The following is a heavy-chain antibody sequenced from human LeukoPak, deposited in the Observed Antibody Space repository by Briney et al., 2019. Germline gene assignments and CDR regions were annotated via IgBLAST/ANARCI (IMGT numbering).Heavy chain of an antibody. J-gene: IGHJ4*02. CDR1: GGSISSHY. CDR2: IYYSGST. V-gene: IGHV4-59*11. CDR3: ARAGYYYDSSGYYYGVFDY. Sequence: SETLSLTCTVSGGSISSHYWSWIRQPPGKGLEWIGYIYYSGSTNYNPSLKSRVTISVDTSKNQFSLKLSSVTAADTAVYYCARAGYYYDSSGYYYGVFDYWGQETLVTVSS. D-gene: IGHD3-22*01.